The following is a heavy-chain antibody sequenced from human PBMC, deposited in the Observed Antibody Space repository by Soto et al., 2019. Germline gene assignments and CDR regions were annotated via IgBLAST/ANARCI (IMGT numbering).Heavy chain of an antibody. Sequence: SGPTVVNPTQTLTLTCTFSGFSLSTSGVGVGWIRQPPGKALEWLALIYWDDDKRYSPSLKSRLTITKDTSKNQVVLTMTNMDPVDTATYYCAHSRIAAAGTIGYYYGMDVWGQGTTVTVSS. CDR1: GFSLSTSGVG. CDR3: AHSRIAAAGTIGYYYGMDV. D-gene: IGHD6-13*01. J-gene: IGHJ6*02. CDR2: IYWDDDK. V-gene: IGHV2-5*02.